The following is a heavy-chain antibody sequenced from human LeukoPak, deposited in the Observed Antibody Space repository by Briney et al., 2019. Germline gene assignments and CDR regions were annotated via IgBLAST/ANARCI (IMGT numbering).Heavy chain of an antibody. Sequence: SETLSLTCTVSGGSISSYFWSWLRQPPGKGLEWIGYIYYSGSTSCNPSLKSRVTISVDTSKNQFSLKLSSVTAADTAVYYCARATGEYSSSRPLDYWGQGTLVTVSS. CDR1: GGSISSYF. V-gene: IGHV4-59*01. CDR3: ARATGEYSSSRPLDY. CDR2: IYYSGST. D-gene: IGHD6-6*01. J-gene: IGHJ4*02.